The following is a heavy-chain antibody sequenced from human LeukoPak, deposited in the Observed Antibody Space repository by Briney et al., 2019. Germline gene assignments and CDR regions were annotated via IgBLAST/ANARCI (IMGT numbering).Heavy chain of an antibody. V-gene: IGHV1-18*04. CDR2: LSGYTGHT. CDR1: GYTSTSYG. Sequence: ASVTVSCKASGYTSTSYGINWVRQAPGQGLEWLGWLSGYTGHTNYVQKIQGRVTMTTDTSTNTAYMELRSLRSDDTAVYYCARGPGIAVAGVFGYWGQGSLVTVSS. D-gene: IGHD6-19*01. CDR3: ARGPGIAVAGVFGY. J-gene: IGHJ4*02.